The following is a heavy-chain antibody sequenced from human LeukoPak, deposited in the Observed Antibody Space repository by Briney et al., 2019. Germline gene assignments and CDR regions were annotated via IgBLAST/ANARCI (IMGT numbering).Heavy chain of an antibody. J-gene: IGHJ5*02. CDR3: ARSTSSYWFDP. CDR1: GGSISSYY. Sequence: SETLSLTCSVSGGSISSYYWSWIRQPPGKGLEWIGNIYYSGNTNYNPSLKSRVTISLDTSKNQFSLKLTSVAAADTAVYYCARSTSSYWFDPRGQGTLVTVSS. CDR2: IYYSGNT. V-gene: IGHV4-59*08. D-gene: IGHD6-6*01.